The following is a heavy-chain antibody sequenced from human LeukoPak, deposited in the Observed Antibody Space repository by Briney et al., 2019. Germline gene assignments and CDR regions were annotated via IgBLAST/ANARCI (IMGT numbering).Heavy chain of an antibody. J-gene: IGHJ4*02. Sequence: SETLSLTCAVFGGSFSGYHWTWIRQPPGKGLEWIGYIYYSGSTNYNPSLKSRVTISVDTSKNQFSLKLSSVTAADTAVYYCARHSSSWYGGLDYWGQGTLVTVSS. V-gene: IGHV4-59*08. CDR2: IYYSGST. CDR3: ARHSSSWYGGLDY. D-gene: IGHD6-13*01. CDR1: GGSFSGYH.